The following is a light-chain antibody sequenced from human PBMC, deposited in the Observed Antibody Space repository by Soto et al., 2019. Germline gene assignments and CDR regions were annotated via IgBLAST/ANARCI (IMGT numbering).Light chain of an antibody. J-gene: IGKJ1*01. CDR1: QNINDW. CDR3: QQYGANSPWT. CDR2: KAS. V-gene: IGKV1-5*03. Sequence: DIQVTQSPSTLSASVGDRVTINCRASQNINDWLAWYQQKSGKAPKVLIYKASSLESGVPSRFSGSGSGTEVTLTISSLQTEDFATYYCQQYGANSPWTFGQGTKVEIK.